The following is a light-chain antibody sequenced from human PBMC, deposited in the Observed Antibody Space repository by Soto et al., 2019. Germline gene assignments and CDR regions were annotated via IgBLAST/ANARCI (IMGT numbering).Light chain of an antibody. V-gene: IGKV3-15*01. CDR1: KSVSSH. J-gene: IGKJ4*01. CDR2: GAS. CDR3: QQYSSWPLT. Sequence: KVMKQSPAPLSVPPGERATLSCRASKSVSSHLAWYQQKPGQAPRLLIYGASTRATGIPARFSGSGSGTEFTLTISSLQSEDSAVYYCQQYSSWPLTFGRGTKVEIK.